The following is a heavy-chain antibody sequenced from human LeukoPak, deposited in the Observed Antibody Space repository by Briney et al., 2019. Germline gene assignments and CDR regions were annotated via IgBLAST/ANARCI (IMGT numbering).Heavy chain of an antibody. J-gene: IGHJ4*02. CDR1: GFTFSSYS. CDR2: ISSSSSTI. CDR3: ARDLVPVEGLRHFDWLSGGFDY. V-gene: IGHV3-48*01. Sequence: QPGGSLRLSCAASGFTFSSYSMNWVRQAPGKGLEWVSYISSSSSTIYYADSVKGRFTISRDNAKNSLYLQMNSLRAEDTAAYYCARDLVPVEGLRHFDWLSGGFDYWGQGTLVTVSS. D-gene: IGHD3-9*01.